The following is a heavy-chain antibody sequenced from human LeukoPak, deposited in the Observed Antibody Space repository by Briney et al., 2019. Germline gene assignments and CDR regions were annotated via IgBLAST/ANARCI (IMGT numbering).Heavy chain of an antibody. D-gene: IGHD2-15*01. V-gene: IGHV4-34*12. J-gene: IGHJ4*02. CDR2: SIHSGTT. Sequence: SETLSLTCAVYGGSFNGYYWSWIRQLPGKGLEWIRESIHSGTTNYNPSLKSRVTISVDTSKNQFSLKLTSVTAADTALYYCARRYRSADRRFDSWGQRALVTVSS. CDR3: ARRYRSADRRFDS. CDR1: GGSFNGYY.